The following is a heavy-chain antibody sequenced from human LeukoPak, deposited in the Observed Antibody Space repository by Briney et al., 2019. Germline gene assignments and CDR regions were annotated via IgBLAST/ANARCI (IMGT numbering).Heavy chain of an antibody. V-gene: IGHV1-3*01. CDR2: INAGNGNT. Sequence: ASVKVSCKASGYTFNSYDINCVRQAPGQGLAWMGWINAGNGNTKYSQKFQGRVTITRDTSASTAYMELSSLRSEDTAVYYCARGTMVRGVISHFDYWGQGTLVTVSS. CDR3: ARGTMVRGVISHFDY. CDR1: GYTFNSYD. J-gene: IGHJ4*02. D-gene: IGHD3-10*01.